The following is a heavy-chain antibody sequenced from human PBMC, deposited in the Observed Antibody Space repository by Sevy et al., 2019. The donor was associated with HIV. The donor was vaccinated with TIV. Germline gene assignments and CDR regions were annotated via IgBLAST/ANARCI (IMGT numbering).Heavy chain of an antibody. CDR1: GGTFSSYA. CDR3: ATEVGATTRYYFDY. J-gene: IGHJ4*02. D-gene: IGHD1-26*01. V-gene: IGHV1-69*13. Sequence: ASVKVSCKASGGTFSSYAISWVRQAPGQGLEWMGGIIPIFGTANYAQKFLGRVTITADESTSTAYMELSSLRSEDTAVYYCATEVGATTRYYFDYWGQGTLVTVSS. CDR2: IIPIFGTA.